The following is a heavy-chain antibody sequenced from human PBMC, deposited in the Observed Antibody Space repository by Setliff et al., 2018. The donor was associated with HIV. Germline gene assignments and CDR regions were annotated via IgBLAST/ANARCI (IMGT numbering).Heavy chain of an antibody. CDR1: GYSFINYS. Sequence: ASVKVSCKASGYSFINYSIHWVRQAPGQGLEWMGVIDPRGGSTHYSQKLQGRVTMTRDTSTSTVYMELSRLRSDDTAVYYCARSIAYYYDSSGNDYWGQGTLVTVSS. D-gene: IGHD3-22*01. J-gene: IGHJ4*02. V-gene: IGHV1-46*01. CDR3: ARSIAYYYDSSGNDY. CDR2: IDPRGGST.